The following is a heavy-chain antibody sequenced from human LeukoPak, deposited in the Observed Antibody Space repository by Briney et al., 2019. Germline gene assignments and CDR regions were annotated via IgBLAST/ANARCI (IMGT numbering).Heavy chain of an antibody. D-gene: IGHD5-12*01. V-gene: IGHV1-2*02. J-gene: IGHJ3*02. Sequence: GASVTVSCKASGYTFTGYYMHWVRQAPGQGLEWMGWINPNSGGTNYAQKFQGRVTMTRDTSISTAYMELSRLRSDDTAVYYCARLGGYDQTVASVAFDIWGQGTMVTVSS. CDR2: INPNSGGT. CDR1: GYTFTGYY. CDR3: ARLGGYDQTVASVAFDI.